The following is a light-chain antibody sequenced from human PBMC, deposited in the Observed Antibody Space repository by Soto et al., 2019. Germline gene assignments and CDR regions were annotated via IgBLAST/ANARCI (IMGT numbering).Light chain of an antibody. J-gene: IGKJ3*01. CDR1: QDIRKY. V-gene: IGKV1-33*01. CDR3: QQYDNLPFT. Sequence: DIQMTQSPPSLSASVGDRVTITCQASQDIRKYLNWYQQKPGKAPKLLIYTASDLQTGVPSRFSGSGSGINFTFTISSLQPEDIGTFYCQQYDNLPFTFGPGTKVDIK. CDR2: TAS.